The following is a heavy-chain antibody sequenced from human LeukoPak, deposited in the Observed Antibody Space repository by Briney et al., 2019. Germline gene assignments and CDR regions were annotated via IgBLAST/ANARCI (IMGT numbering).Heavy chain of an antibody. CDR3: AGNHPFGP. J-gene: IGHJ5*02. Sequence: GGSLRLSCEVSGFSISNIYMSWLRQAPGKGLECVSVTYSSGGTYYADSGKGRFTISRDNARNTVYLQMNSLRGEDTAVYHCAGNHPFGPWGQGTLVTVSS. D-gene: IGHD1-14*01. CDR1: GFSISNIY. CDR2: TYSSGGT. V-gene: IGHV3-66*01.